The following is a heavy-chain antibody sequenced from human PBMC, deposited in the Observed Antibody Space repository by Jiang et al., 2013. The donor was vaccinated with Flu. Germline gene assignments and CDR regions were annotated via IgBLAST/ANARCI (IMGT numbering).Heavy chain of an antibody. V-gene: IGHV1-3*01. CDR1: GYTFTSYA. CDR2: INAGNGNT. D-gene: IGHD3-22*01. Sequence: EVKKPGPSVKVSCKASGYTFTSYAMHWVRQAPGQRLEWMGWINAGNGNTKYSQKFQGRVTITRDTSASTAYMELSSLRSEDTAVYYCAREDSSGHFDYWGQGTLVTVSS. CDR3: AREDSSGHFDY. J-gene: IGHJ4*02.